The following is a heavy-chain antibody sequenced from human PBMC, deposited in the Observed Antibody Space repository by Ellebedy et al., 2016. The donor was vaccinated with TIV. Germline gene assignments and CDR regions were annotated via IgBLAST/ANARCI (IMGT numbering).Heavy chain of an antibody. Sequence: AASVKVSCKASGYSFTGYYMHWVRQAPGQGLEWMGWISPNNGGISYAQKFQGRVTMTRDTSISTAYMELSRLRSYDTAVYYCAREDSTNYGSGYDFWGQGTLVTVSS. CDR3: AREDSTNYGSGYDF. CDR2: ISPNNGGI. V-gene: IGHV1-2*02. D-gene: IGHD3-10*01. J-gene: IGHJ4*02. CDR1: GYSFTGYY.